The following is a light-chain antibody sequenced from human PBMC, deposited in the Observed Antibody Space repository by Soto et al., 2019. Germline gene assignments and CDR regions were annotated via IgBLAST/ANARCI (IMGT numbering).Light chain of an antibody. V-gene: IGLV2-14*01. CDR2: EVS. CDR1: SSDVGGHKY. CDR3: SSYTSSTTSMV. J-gene: IGLJ2*01. Sequence: QSVLTQPASVSGSPGQSITISCTGTSSDVGGHKYVSWYQQHPDKAPKVLIFEVSNRPSGISNRFSGSRSGNTASLTISGLQAEDEADYYCSSYTSSTTSMVFGGETKVTVL.